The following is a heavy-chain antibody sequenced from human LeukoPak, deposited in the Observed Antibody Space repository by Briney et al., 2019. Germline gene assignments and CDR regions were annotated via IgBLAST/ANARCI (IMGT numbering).Heavy chain of an antibody. CDR2: ISGGAGGT. D-gene: IGHD4-23*01. CDR3: AKGVVAYYGVNSNFDS. Sequence: GGSLRLSCAASGFTFSTYAMSWVRQAPGKGLEWVSGISGGAGGTYYADSVKGRFTISRDNSKNTLYLQMNSLKAEDTAVYYCAKGVVAYYGVNSNFDSWGQGTLVTVSS. V-gene: IGHV3-23*01. CDR1: GFTFSTYA. J-gene: IGHJ4*02.